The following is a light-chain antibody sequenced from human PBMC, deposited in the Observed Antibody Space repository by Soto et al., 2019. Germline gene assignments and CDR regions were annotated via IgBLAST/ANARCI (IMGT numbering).Light chain of an antibody. CDR1: SXNIGAGYD. CDR2: GNS. CDR3: QSYDRSLSGFYV. J-gene: IGLJ1*01. Sequence: QSALTQPPSVSGAPGQRVTISCTGSSXNIGAGYDVHWYQQLPGTAPKLLIYGNSNRPSGVPDRFSGSKSGTSASLAITGLQAEDEADYYCQSYDRSLSGFYVFGTGTKVTVL. V-gene: IGLV1-40*01.